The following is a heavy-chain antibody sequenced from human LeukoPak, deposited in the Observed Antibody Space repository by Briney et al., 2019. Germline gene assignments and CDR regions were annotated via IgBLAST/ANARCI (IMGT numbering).Heavy chain of an antibody. D-gene: IGHD3-16*01. CDR2: INHSGGT. Sequence: PSETLSLTCAVYGGSFSGYYWSWIRQPPGKGLEWIGEINHSGGTNYNPSLKSRVTISVDTSKNQFSLKLSSVTAADTAVYYCARSLKAITFGGVSNPFDIWGQGTMVTVSS. CDR1: GGSFSGYY. V-gene: IGHV4-34*01. CDR3: ARSLKAITFGGVSNPFDI. J-gene: IGHJ3*02.